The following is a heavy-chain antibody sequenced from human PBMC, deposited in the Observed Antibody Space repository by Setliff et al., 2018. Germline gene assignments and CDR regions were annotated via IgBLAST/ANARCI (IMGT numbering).Heavy chain of an antibody. J-gene: IGHJ3*02. CDR2: IYYTGST. CDR1: GGSISYS. V-gene: IGHV4-59*13. Sequence: SETLSLTCSVSGGSISYSWSWIRQSPGRGLEWIGFIYYTGSTNYNPSLKSRVTISGDTSKNQFSLKLNSVTAADTAVYYCAREFGISGYYGRSSHYSFDTWGQGTVVTVSS. CDR3: AREFGISGYYGRSSHYSFDT. D-gene: IGHD3-22*01.